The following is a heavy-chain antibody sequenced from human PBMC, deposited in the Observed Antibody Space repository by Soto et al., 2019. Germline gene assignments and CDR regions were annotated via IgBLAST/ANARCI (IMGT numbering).Heavy chain of an antibody. CDR2: INSDGSST. D-gene: IGHD6-13*01. J-gene: IGHJ4*02. V-gene: IGHV3-74*01. CDR3: ARVRYSSNRGDY. CDR1: GFTFSSYW. Sequence: GGSLRLSCAASGFTFSSYWMHWVRQAPGKGLVWVSRINSDGSSTSYADSVKGRFTISRDNAKNTLYLQMNSLRAEDTAVYYCARVRYSSNRGDYWGQGTMVTVCS.